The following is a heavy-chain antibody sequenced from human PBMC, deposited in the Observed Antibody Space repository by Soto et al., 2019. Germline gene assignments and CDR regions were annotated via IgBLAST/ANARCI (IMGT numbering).Heavy chain of an antibody. D-gene: IGHD5-18*01. CDR3: ARRRSMSQLWQYYYYGMDV. V-gene: IGHV5-51*01. Sequence: GESLKISCKGSGYSFTCYWIGWVRQMPGKGLEWMGIIYPGDSDTRYSPSFQGQVTISADKSISTAYLQWSSLKASDTAMYYYARRRSMSQLWQYYYYGMDVWGQGTTVTVSS. CDR1: GYSFTCYW. J-gene: IGHJ6*02. CDR2: IYPGDSDT.